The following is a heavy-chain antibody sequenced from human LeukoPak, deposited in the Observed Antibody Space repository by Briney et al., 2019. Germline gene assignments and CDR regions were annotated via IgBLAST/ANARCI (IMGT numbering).Heavy chain of an antibody. Sequence: GGSLRLSCTASGFTVTSYALTWVRQAPGRGLEWVSSISGRGPYYADSVKGRFSISRDNYKNTVYLQMNSLRVEDTAVYYCARDPNGDYVGAFEFQRWGQGTLVIVPS. CDR2: ISGRGP. CDR3: ARDPNGDYVGAFEFQR. D-gene: IGHD4-17*01. CDR1: GFTVTSYA. J-gene: IGHJ1*01. V-gene: IGHV3-23*01.